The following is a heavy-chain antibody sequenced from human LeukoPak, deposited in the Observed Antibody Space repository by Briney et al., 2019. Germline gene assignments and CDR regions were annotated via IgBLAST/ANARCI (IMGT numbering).Heavy chain of an antibody. V-gene: IGHV4-59*01. CDR1: GGSISSFY. Sequence: SSETLSLTCTVSGGSISSFYWSWIRQPPGKGLEWIGYIYYSGNTNYNPSLKSRVTISVDTSKNQFSLKVSSVTAADTAVYYCARVLPYSGRDAFDIWGRGTMVTVSS. J-gene: IGHJ3*02. CDR3: ARVLPYSGRDAFDI. CDR2: IYYSGNT. D-gene: IGHD1-26*01.